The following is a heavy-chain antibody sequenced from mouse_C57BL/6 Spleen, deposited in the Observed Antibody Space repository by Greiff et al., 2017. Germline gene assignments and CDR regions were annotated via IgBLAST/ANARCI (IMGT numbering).Heavy chain of an antibody. Sequence: QVQLQQPGAELVRPGSSVKLSCKASGYTFTSYWMDWVKQRPGQGLEWIGNIYPSDSETHYNQKFKDKATLTVDKSSSTAYMQLSSLTSEDSAVYYCARRAVVARGGWFAYWGQGTLVTVPA. CDR1: GYTFTSYW. J-gene: IGHJ3*01. V-gene: IGHV1-61*01. D-gene: IGHD1-1*01. CDR3: ARRAVVARGGWFAY. CDR2: IYPSDSET.